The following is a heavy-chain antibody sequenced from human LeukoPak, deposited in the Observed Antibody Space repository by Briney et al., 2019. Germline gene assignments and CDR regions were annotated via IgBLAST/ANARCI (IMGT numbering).Heavy chain of an antibody. CDR3: AKLGLYSWNGSGYMDV. V-gene: IGHV3-23*01. D-gene: IGHD1-20*01. CDR2: TNSSCSST. Sequence: GVTLALSRAASRFTFNSYTMTWLRQAPGEELEWVTATNSSCSSTSYADSVKGRFIISRENSKNTLYLKMNGLRGEDTAVYYCAKLGLYSWNGSGYMDVWGKGTTVTVSS. CDR1: RFTFNSYT. J-gene: IGHJ6*03.